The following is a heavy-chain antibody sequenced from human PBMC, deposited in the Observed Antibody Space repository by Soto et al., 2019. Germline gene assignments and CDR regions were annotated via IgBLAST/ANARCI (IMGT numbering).Heavy chain of an antibody. CDR2: IIPIFGTA. D-gene: IGHD3-10*01. CDR1: GGAFSRYS. J-gene: IGHJ3*02. V-gene: IGHV1-69*13. Sequence: ASGKVSCKASGGAFSRYSFSWGRQAPGQRLEWMGGIIPIFGTANSAQKFQGRVTITADESTSTAYMELSSLRSEDTAVYYCARALFTMVRGVIFDAFDIWGQGIMVSVSS. CDR3: ARALFTMVRGVIFDAFDI.